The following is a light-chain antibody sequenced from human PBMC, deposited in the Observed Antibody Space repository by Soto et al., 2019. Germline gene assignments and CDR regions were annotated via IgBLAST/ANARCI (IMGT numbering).Light chain of an antibody. CDR2: GNT. V-gene: IGLV1-40*01. CDR3: QSYDSSLSGYV. Sequence: QAVVTQPPSVSGAPGQRVTISCTGSNSNIGAGYDVHWYQQLPGTAPKLLIYGNTNRPSGVPDRFSGSKSDTSASLAITGLQAEDEAVYYCQSYDSSLSGYVFGTGTKLPS. J-gene: IGLJ1*01. CDR1: NSNIGAGYD.